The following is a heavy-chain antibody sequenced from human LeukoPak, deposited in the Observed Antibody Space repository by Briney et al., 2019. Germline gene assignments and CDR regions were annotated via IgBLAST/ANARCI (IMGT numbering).Heavy chain of an antibody. CDR1: GFSFSNYA. D-gene: IGHD3-22*01. CDR3: AKSAYYDASGYYREYYFDY. J-gene: IGHJ4*02. V-gene: IGHV3-23*01. Sequence: GGSLRLSCVPSGFSFSNYAMSWVRQAPGKGLEWVSSISGSGGSTHYADSVKGRFTISRDKTKNTLYMQMSGLRAEDTAVYYCAKSAYYDASGYYREYYFDYWGQGTLVTVSS. CDR2: ISGSGGST.